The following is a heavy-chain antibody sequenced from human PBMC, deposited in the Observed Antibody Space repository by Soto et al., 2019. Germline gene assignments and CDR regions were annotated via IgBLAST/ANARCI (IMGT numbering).Heavy chain of an antibody. CDR1: GYTFTNFY. D-gene: IGHD6-19*01. CDR3: ARMYSSGFFSNY. CDR2: INPSDGTT. V-gene: IGHV1-46*01. J-gene: IGHJ4*02. Sequence: ASVKVSCKASGYTFTNFYIHCVRQAPGQGLEWMGIINPSDGTTTYAQKFQGGVTMTRDTSTSTVYMELNSLRAEDTAVYYCARMYSSGFFSNYWGQGTLVTVSS.